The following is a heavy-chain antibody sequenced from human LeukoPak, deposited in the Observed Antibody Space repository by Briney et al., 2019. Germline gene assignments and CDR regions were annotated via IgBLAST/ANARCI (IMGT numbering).Heavy chain of an antibody. CDR1: GFIFSSYW. J-gene: IGHJ4*02. D-gene: IGHD6-13*01. CDR3: ARGRSSSSWSDY. CDR2: IHSDGSGT. V-gene: IGHV3-74*01. Sequence: GGSLRLSCAASGFIFSSYWMHWVRQAPGKGLVWVSRIHSDGSGTTYADSVKGRFTISRDNAKNTLYLQMTGLRDEDAAVYYCARGRSSSSWSDYGGRGTLVTVSS.